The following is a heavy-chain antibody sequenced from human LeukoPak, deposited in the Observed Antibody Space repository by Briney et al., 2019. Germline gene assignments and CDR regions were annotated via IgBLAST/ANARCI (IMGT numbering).Heavy chain of an antibody. J-gene: IGHJ6*03. Sequence: ASVTVSCKASGYTFTCYYMHWVRQAPGQGLEWVGWIHPNSGGTKNAQKFQGRVTMTRDTSISTAYMELSRLRSDDTAVYYCARDPGIRYGSGSYHARADYMDVWGKGTTVTVSS. CDR3: ARDPGIRYGSGSYHARADYMDV. V-gene: IGHV1-2*02. D-gene: IGHD3-10*01. CDR1: GYTFTCYY. CDR2: IHPNSGGT.